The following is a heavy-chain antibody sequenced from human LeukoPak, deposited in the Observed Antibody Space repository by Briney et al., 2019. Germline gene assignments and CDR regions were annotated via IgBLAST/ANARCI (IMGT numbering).Heavy chain of an antibody. J-gene: IGHJ5*02. CDR1: GFTFSSYA. V-gene: IGHV3-30*04. CDR2: ISYDGSNK. D-gene: IGHD3-9*01. CDR3: AREGGPNYDILTGYYGWFDP. Sequence: GGSLRLSCAASGFTFSSYAMRWVRQAPGKGLEWVAVISYDGSNKYYADSVKGRFTISRDNSKNTLYLQMNSLRAEDTAVYYCAREGGPNYDILTGYYGWFDPWGQGTLVTVSS.